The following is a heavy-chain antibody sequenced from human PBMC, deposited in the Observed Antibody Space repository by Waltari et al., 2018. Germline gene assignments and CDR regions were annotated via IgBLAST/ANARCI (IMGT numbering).Heavy chain of an antibody. CDR2: ISYDGSNK. CDR1: GFTFSSYA. J-gene: IGHJ4*02. CDR3: ARADY. Sequence: QVQLVESGGGVVQPGRSLRLSCAASGFTFSSYAMHWVRQAPGKGLEWVAVISYDGSNKYYADSVKGRFTISRDNSKNTLYLQMNSLRAEDTAVYYCARADYWGQGTLVTVSS. V-gene: IGHV3-30-3*01.